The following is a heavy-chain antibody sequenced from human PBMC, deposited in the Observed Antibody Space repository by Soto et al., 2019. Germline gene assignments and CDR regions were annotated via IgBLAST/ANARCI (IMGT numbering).Heavy chain of an antibody. Sequence: ASVKVSCKVPGYTLTELSMHWVRQAPGKGLEWMGGFDPEDGETIYAQKFQGRVTMTEDTSTDTAYMELSSLRSEDTAVYYCATDSGIAAAGTLDYWGQGTLVTVSS. J-gene: IGHJ4*02. D-gene: IGHD6-13*01. CDR2: FDPEDGET. CDR3: ATDSGIAAAGTLDY. V-gene: IGHV1-24*01. CDR1: GYTLTELS.